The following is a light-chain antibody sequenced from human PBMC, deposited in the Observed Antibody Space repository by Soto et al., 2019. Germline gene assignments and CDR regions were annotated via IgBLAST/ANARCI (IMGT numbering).Light chain of an antibody. J-gene: IGKJ1*01. CDR1: QSVSGSD. Sequence: EVVLTQSPGTVCLCRGERATLSCRASQSVSGSDLACYQQKPGKAPRLLISGVSNRDTGTPDRFSGSGSGTGFTLTLSSLEPEDFAVFYFHQYGISPPTFGPRTQV. CDR3: HQYGISPPT. CDR2: GVS. V-gene: IGKV3-20*01.